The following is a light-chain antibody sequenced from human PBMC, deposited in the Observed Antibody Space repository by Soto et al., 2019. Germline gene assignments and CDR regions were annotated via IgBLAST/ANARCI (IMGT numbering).Light chain of an antibody. CDR3: QKYNSYLWT. V-gene: IGKV1-5*01. Sequence: VTIYSRASQTITYYVNWYQQKPGGAPKLLIYDASSLESGVPARFSGSGSGTEFTLTISSLQPDDFATYYCQKYNSYLWTFGEGNKGDIK. J-gene: IGKJ1*01. CDR2: DAS. CDR1: QTITYY.